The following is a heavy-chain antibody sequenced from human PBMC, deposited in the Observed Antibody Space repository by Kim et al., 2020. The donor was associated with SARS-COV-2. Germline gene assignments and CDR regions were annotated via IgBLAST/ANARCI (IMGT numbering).Heavy chain of an antibody. Sequence: SETLSLTCTVSGGSISSYYWSWIRQPPGKGLEWIGYIYYSGSTNYNPSLKSRVTISVDTSKNQFSLKLSSVTAADTAVYYCARGWRYYYGSGSLLDYWGQGTLVTVSS. V-gene: IGHV4-59*13. CDR1: GGSISSYY. CDR3: ARGWRYYYGSGSLLDY. CDR2: IYYSGST. D-gene: IGHD3-10*01. J-gene: IGHJ4*02.